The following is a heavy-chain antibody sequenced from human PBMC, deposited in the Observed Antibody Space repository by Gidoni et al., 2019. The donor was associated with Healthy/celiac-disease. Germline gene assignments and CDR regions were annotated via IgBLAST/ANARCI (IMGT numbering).Heavy chain of an antibody. CDR2: IKSKTDGGTT. V-gene: IGHV3-15*01. J-gene: IGHJ4*02. Sequence: EVQLVESGGGLVKPGGSLRLSCAASGFTFSNAWMSWVRQAPGKGLEWVGRIKSKTDGGTTDYAAPVKGRFTISRDDSKNTLYLQMNSLKTEDTAVYYCTTDRGDDYGDPDWGQGTLVTVSS. CDR1: GFTFSNAW. D-gene: IGHD4-17*01. CDR3: TTDRGDDYGDPD.